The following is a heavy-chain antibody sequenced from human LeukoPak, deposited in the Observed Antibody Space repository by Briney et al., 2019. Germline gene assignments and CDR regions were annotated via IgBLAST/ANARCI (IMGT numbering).Heavy chain of an antibody. J-gene: IGHJ6*02. D-gene: IGHD1-14*01. CDR1: GGSISSGGYY. Sequence: PSETLSLTCTVSGGSISSGGYYWSWIRQHPGKGLEWIGYIYYGGSTYYNPSLKSRVTISVDTSKNQFSLKLSSVTAADTAVYYCAKVSGGGLYYDGMDVWGQGTTVTVSS. CDR3: AKVSGGGLYYDGMDV. V-gene: IGHV4-31*03. CDR2: IYYGGST.